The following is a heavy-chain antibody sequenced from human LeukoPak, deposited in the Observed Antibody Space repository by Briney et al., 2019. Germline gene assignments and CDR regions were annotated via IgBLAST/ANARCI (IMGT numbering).Heavy chain of an antibody. CDR3: ARWLGSVYYYYGMDV. Sequence: GGSLRLSCAASGFTVSTNFLHWVRQAPGKGLVWVSRINSDGSSTSYADSVKGRFTISRDNAKNTLYLQMNSLRAEDTAVYYCARWLGSVYYYYGMDVWGQGTTVTVSS. D-gene: IGHD6-19*01. J-gene: IGHJ6*02. CDR1: GFTVSTNF. V-gene: IGHV3-74*01. CDR2: INSDGSST.